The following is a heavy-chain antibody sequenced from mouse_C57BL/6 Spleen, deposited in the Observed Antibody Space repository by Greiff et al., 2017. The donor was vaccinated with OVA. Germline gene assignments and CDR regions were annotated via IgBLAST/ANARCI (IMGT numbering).Heavy chain of an antibody. D-gene: IGHD4-1*01. CDR2: IDPSDSET. V-gene: IGHV1-52*01. CDR3: ARGGLGYYAMDY. Sequence: QVQLQQSGAELVRPGSSVKLSCKASGYTFTSYWMHWVKQRPIQGLEWIGNIDPSDSETHYNQKFKDKATLTVDKSSSTAYMQLSSLTSEDSAVYYCARGGLGYYAMDYWGQGTSVTVSS. J-gene: IGHJ4*01. CDR1: GYTFTSYW.